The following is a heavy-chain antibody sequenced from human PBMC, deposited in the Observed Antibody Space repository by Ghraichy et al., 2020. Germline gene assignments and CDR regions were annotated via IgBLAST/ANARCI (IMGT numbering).Heavy chain of an antibody. V-gene: IGHV3-23*01. CDR1: GFTFSSYA. J-gene: IGHJ4*02. CDR2: ISGSGGST. CDR3: AKDLYSNYEQAYFDY. D-gene: IGHD4-11*01. Sequence: GGSLRLSCAASGFTFSSYAMSWVRQAPGKGLEWVSAISGSGGSTYYADSVKGRFTISRDNSKNTLYLQMNSLRAEDTAVYYCAKDLYSNYEQAYFDYWGQGTLVTVSS.